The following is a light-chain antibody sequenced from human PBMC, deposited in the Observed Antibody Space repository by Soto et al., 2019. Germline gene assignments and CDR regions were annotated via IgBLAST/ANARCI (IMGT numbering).Light chain of an antibody. CDR1: QSVGRN. CDR2: GAS. Sequence: EIVMTQSPATLSVSPGERATLSCRASQSVGRNLAWYQQKPGQAPRLLIYGASTRATGIQARFSGSGSGTQFTLTISSRQSEEFAIYSCQQDNHWPPLTFGGVTKVEIK. J-gene: IGKJ4*01. V-gene: IGKV3-15*01. CDR3: QQDNHWPPLT.